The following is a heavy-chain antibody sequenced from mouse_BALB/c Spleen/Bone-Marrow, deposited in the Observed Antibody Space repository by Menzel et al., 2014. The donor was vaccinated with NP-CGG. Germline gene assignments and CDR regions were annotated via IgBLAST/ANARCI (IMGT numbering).Heavy chain of an antibody. D-gene: IGHD1-1*01. CDR3: ARGGSSYGWYFDV. V-gene: IGHV14-3*02. CDR1: GFSIKDTY. Sequence: EVHLVESGAELVKPGASVKLSCTASGFSIKDTYMHWVKQRPEQGLEWIGRIDPANRNTKYDPKFQGKATITADTSSNTAYLQLSSLTSEDTAVYYCARGGSSYGWYFDVWGAGTTVTVSS. J-gene: IGHJ1*01. CDR2: IDPANRNT.